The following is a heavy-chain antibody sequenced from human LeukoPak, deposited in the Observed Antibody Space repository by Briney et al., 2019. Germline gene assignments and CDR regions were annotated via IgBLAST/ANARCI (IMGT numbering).Heavy chain of an antibody. CDR2: IIPIFGTA. V-gene: IGHV1-69*05. CDR1: GGTFSSYA. D-gene: IGHD2-2*01. J-gene: IGHJ5*02. CDR3: ARAPSLGYCSSTSCYGWFDP. Sequence: AASVKVSCNASGGTFSSYAISWVRQAPGQGLEWMGGIIPIFGTANYAQKFQGRVTITTDESTSTAYMELSSLRSEDTAVYYCARAPSLGYCSSTSCYGWFDPWGQGTLVTVSS.